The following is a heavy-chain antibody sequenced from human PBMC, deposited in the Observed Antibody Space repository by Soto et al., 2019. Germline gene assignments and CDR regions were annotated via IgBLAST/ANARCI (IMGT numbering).Heavy chain of an antibody. J-gene: IGHJ5*02. V-gene: IGHV1-69*01. Sequence: QVQLVQSGAEVKKPGSSVKVSCKASGGTFSSYAISWVRQAPGQGLEWMGGIIPIFGTANYAQKFQGRVTITADESTSTDYMELSSLRSEDTAVYYCARGHYCSGGSCYSHPSESWFDPWGQGTLVTVSS. CDR2: IIPIFGTA. D-gene: IGHD2-15*01. CDR1: GGTFSSYA. CDR3: ARGHYCSGGSCYSHPSESWFDP.